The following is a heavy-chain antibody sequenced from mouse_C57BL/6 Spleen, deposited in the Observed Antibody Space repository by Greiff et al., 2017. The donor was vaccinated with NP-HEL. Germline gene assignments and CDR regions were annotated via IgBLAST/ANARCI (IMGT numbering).Heavy chain of an antibody. CDR2: IYPRSGNT. CDR1: GYTFTSYG. V-gene: IGHV1-81*01. CDR3: ARWGTTVATGAMDY. J-gene: IGHJ4*01. D-gene: IGHD1-1*01. Sequence: QVQLQQSGAELARPGASVKLSCKASGYTFTSYGISWVKQRTGQGLEWIGEIYPRSGNTYYNEKFKGKATLTADKSSSTAYMELRSLTSEDSAVYFCARWGTTVATGAMDYWGQGTSVTVSS.